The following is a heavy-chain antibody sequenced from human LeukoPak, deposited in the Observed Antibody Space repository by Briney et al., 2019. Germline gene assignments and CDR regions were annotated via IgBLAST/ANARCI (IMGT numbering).Heavy chain of an antibody. V-gene: IGHV3-49*04. CDR3: TRDRGAYDLYDY. D-gene: IGHD5-12*01. CDR1: GFTFSSHW. Sequence: GGSLRLSCAGSGFTFSSHWIGWVRQAPGKGLEWVGFIRSKAYGETAAASVKGRFTISRDDSKAIAYLQMNSLKTEDTAVYHCTRDRGAYDLYDYWGQGTLVTVSS. J-gene: IGHJ4*02. CDR2: IRSKAYGETA.